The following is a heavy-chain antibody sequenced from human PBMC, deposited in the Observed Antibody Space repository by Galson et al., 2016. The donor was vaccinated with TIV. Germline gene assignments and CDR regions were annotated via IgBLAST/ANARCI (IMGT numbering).Heavy chain of an antibody. J-gene: IGHJ4*02. CDR1: GLSVSINY. CDR3: GRGNPPSTDTDY. D-gene: IGHD1-1*01. CDR2: ISDGGNT. Sequence: SLRLSCAASGLSVSINYMTWVRQAPGKGLEWVSLISDGGNTYYPDSVKGRFTISRDNSKNTVYLQMNSLRAEDTAVYYCGRGNPPSTDTDYWGQGTQVTVSS. V-gene: IGHV3-66*01.